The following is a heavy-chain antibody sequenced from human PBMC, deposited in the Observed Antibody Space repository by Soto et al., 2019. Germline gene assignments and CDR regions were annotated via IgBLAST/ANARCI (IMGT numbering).Heavy chain of an antibody. J-gene: IGHJ5*02. Sequence: GGSLRLSCAASGFTFSSYGMHWVRQAPGKGLEWVAVISYDGSNKYYADSVKGRFTISRDNSKNTLYLQMNSVRAEDTAVYYCARERPDGARLDPWGQGTLVTVSS. CDR3: ARERPDGARLDP. D-gene: IGHD6-6*01. CDR2: ISYDGSNK. CDR1: GFTFSSYG. V-gene: IGHV3-30*03.